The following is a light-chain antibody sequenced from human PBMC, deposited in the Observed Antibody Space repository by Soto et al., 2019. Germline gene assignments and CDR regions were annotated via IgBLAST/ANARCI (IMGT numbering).Light chain of an antibody. CDR3: SSYTSSSTPLV. J-gene: IGLJ3*02. CDR1: SSDDGGYNY. Sequence: QSALTQPASVSGSPGQSITISCTGTSSDDGGYNYVSWYQQHPGKAPKLMIYDVTHRPSGVSNRFSGSRSGNTASLTISGLQAEDEADYYCSSYTSSSTPLVFGGGTQLTGL. CDR2: DVT. V-gene: IGLV2-14*01.